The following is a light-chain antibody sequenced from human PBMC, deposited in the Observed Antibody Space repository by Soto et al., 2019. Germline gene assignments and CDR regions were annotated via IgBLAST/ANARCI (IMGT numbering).Light chain of an antibody. CDR2: AAS. Sequence: DIQMTQSPSAMSASVGDRVTITCRASQGIDNYLAWFQQKPGKVPQRLIYAASTLQSGVPSRFSGSGSGTDFTLTISSLQPEDFATYYCQQLNSYPITFGQGTDWRL. CDR3: QQLNSYPIT. J-gene: IGKJ5*01. V-gene: IGKV1-17*03. CDR1: QGIDNY.